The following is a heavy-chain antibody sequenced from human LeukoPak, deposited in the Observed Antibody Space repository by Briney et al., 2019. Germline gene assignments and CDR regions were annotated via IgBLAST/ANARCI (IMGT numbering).Heavy chain of an antibody. V-gene: IGHV1-58*02. CDR1: GFTFTSSA. CDR3: AAGISLAYCGGDCPVY. CDR2: IVVGSGNT. Sequence: SVKVSCKASGFTFTSSAMQWVRQARGQRREWIGWIVVGSGNTNYAQKFQERVTITRDMSTSTAYMELSSLRSEDTAVYYCAAGISLAYCGGDCPVYWGQGTLVTVSS. J-gene: IGHJ4*02. D-gene: IGHD2-21*02.